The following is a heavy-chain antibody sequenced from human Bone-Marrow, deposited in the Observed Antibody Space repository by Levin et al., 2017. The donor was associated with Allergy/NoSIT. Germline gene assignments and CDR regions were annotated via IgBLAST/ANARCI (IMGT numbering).Heavy chain of an antibody. CDR2: IYPGDSDT. J-gene: IGHJ4*02. Sequence: GESLKISCKGSGYSFTSYWIGWVRQMPGKGLEWMGIIYPGDSDTRYSPSFQGQVTISADKSISTAYLQWSSLKASDTAMYYCARVGSSGWYISEEDGYYFDYWGQGTLVTVSS. V-gene: IGHV5-51*01. D-gene: IGHD6-19*01. CDR1: GYSFTSYW. CDR3: ARVGSSGWYISEEDGYYFDY.